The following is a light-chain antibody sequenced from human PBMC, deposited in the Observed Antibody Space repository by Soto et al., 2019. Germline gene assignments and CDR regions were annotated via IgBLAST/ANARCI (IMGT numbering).Light chain of an antibody. V-gene: IGKV1-39*01. CDR3: QHSYSTPT. Sequence: DIQMTQSPSSLSASVGDRVTITCRASQSISSYLNWYQQKPGKAPKLLIYAASSLQSGVSSRFSGSGSGTDFTLTISRLQPEDFATYYCQHSYSTPTFGGGTKVEIK. CDR2: AAS. CDR1: QSISSY. J-gene: IGKJ4*02.